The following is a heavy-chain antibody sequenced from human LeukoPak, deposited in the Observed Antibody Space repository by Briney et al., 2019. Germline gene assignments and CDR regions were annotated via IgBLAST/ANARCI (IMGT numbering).Heavy chain of an antibody. CDR1: GFTVSSNY. V-gene: IGHV3-53*01. CDR2: IYSGGST. D-gene: IGHD2-21*02. Sequence: GGSLRLSCAASGFTVSSNYMSWVRQAPGKGLEWVSVIYSGGSTYYADSVKGRFTISRDNSKNTPYLQMNSLRAEDTAVYYCAAVVTATFFDYWGQGTLVTVSS. J-gene: IGHJ4*02. CDR3: AAVVTATFFDY.